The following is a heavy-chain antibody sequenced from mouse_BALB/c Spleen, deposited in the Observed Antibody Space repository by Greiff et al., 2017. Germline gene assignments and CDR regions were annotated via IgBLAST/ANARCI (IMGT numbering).Heavy chain of an antibody. Sequence: EVQLVESGGGLVKPGGSLKLSCAASGFTFSSYAMSWVRQTPGKRLEWVASISSGGSTYYPDSVKSRFTNSRDNARNILYLQMSSLRSEDTAVYYCGRRGKDGSMAYWGQGTTVTVSA. J-gene: IGHJ2*01. CDR1: GFTFSSYA. D-gene: IGHD1-1*01. CDR2: ISSGGST. CDR3: GRRGKDGSMAY. V-gene: IGHV5-6-5*01.